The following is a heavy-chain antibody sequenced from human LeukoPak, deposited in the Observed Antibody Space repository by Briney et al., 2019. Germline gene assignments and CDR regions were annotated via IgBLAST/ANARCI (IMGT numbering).Heavy chain of an antibody. CDR3: ARDEQQLVLVY. D-gene: IGHD6-13*01. Sequence: PSETLSLTCTVSGGSISSGGYYWSWIRQHPGKGLEWIGYIYYSGSTYYNPSLKSRVTISVDTSKNQFSLKLSSVTAADTAVYYCARDEQQLVLVYWGQGTLVTVSS. J-gene: IGHJ4*02. CDR2: IYYSGST. CDR1: GGSISSGGYY. V-gene: IGHV4-31*03.